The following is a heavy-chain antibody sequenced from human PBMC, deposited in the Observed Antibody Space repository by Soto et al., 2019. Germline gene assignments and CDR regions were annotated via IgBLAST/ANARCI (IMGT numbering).Heavy chain of an antibody. CDR2: ISAYNGNT. J-gene: IGHJ4*02. D-gene: IGHD6-6*01. V-gene: IGHV1-18*01. Sequence: GASVKVSCKASGYTFTSYGISWVRQAPGQGLEWMGWISAYNGNTNYAQKLQGRVTMTTDTSTSTAYMELRSLRSDDTAVYYCARETLDLFYSSSFSDYWGQGTLVTVSS. CDR1: GYTFTSYG. CDR3: ARETLDLFYSSSFSDY.